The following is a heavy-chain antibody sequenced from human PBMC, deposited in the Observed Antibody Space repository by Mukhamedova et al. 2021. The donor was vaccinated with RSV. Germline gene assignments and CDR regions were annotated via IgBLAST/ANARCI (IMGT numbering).Heavy chain of an antibody. Sequence: VRQAPGKGLEWVAVIWYDGSNKYYADSVKGRFTISRDNSKNTLYLQMNSLRAEDTAVYYCARALGVRGPFDYWGQGTLVTVSS. V-gene: IGHV3-33*01. D-gene: IGHD1-26*01. J-gene: IGHJ4*02. CDR3: ARALGVRGPFDY. CDR2: IWYDGSNK.